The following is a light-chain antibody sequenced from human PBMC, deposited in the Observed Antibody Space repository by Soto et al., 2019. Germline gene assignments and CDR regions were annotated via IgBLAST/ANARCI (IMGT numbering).Light chain of an antibody. J-gene: IGLJ1*01. CDR2: DVS. CDR3: SSYTSSSTL. V-gene: IGLV2-14*01. Sequence: QSALTQPASVSGSPGQSITISCTGTSSDGGGYNYVSWYQQHPGKAPKLMIYDVSNRPSGVSNRFSGSKSGNTASLTISGLQAEDEADYYCSSYTSSSTLFGTGTTVTV. CDR1: SSDGGGYNY.